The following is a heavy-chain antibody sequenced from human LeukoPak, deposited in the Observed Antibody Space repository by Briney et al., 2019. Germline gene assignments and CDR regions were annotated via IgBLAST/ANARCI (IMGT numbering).Heavy chain of an antibody. CDR1: GFTFNSYA. D-gene: IGHD3-22*01. CDR2: ISGSGGST. V-gene: IGHV3-23*01. J-gene: IGHJ4*02. Sequence: PGGSLRLSCAASGFTFNSYAMSWVRQAPGKGLEWVSAISGSGGSTYYADSVKGRFTISRDNSKNTLYLQMNSLRAEDTAVYYCAKAQGRITMIVVVTPADYWGQGTLVTVSS. CDR3: AKAQGRITMIVVVTPADY.